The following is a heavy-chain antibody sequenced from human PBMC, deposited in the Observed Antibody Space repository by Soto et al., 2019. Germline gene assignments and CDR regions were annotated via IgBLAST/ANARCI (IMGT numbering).Heavy chain of an antibody. J-gene: IGHJ6*02. D-gene: IGHD3-3*01. V-gene: IGHV1-18*04. CDR2: ISAYNGNT. Sequence: AAVKVSCKASGYTFTSYGISWVRQAPGQGLEWMGWISAYNGNTNYAQKLQGRVTMTTDTSTSTAYMELRSLRSDDTAVYYCARIRYYXFWSGYPNLHYYYGMDVWGQGTTVTVSS. CDR1: GYTFTSYG. CDR3: ARIRYYXFWSGYPNLHYYYGMDV.